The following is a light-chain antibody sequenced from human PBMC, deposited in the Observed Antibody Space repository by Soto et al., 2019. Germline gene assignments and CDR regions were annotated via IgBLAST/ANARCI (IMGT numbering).Light chain of an antibody. CDR2: EVS. V-gene: IGLV2-8*01. Sequence: QAVLTQPPSASGSPGQSVTISCTGTSSDVGGYDYVSWYQQHPGKAPKVIIYEVSKRPSGVPDRFSGSKSGNTASLTVSGLQAEDEADYYCSSYAGSNFWVFGGGTKLTVL. CDR3: SSYAGSNFWV. CDR1: SSDVGGYDY. J-gene: IGLJ3*02.